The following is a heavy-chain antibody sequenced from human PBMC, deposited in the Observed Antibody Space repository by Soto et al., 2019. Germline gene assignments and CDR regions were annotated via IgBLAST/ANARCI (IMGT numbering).Heavy chain of an antibody. Sequence: QVQLVQSGAEVKKPGSSVKVSCKASGGTFSSYAISWVRQAPGQGLEWMGGIIPIFGTANYAQKFQGRVTXXAXEXXSTAYMELSSLRSEDTAVYYCAGLWNHSSGWYGGDWGQGTLVTVSS. V-gene: IGHV1-69*12. D-gene: IGHD6-19*01. CDR3: AGLWNHSSGWYGGD. J-gene: IGHJ4*02. CDR1: GGTFSSYA. CDR2: IIPIFGTA.